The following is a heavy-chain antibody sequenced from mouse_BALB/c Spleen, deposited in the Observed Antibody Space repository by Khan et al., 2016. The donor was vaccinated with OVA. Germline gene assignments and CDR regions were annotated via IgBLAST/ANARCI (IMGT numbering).Heavy chain of an antibody. CDR2: IFPNSGGS. D-gene: IGHD1-1*01. J-gene: IGHJ3*01. V-gene: IGHV1S29*02. Sequence: VQLQQSGPELVKPGASMKISCKASGYTFTDYNMDWVTQSHGKSLEWVGYIFPNSGGSGYNQKFKTKATLTVDSSSSTAYMELRSLTSEDSAVYYCARSGYGSLAYWGQGTLVTVSA. CDR3: ARSGYGSLAY. CDR1: GYTFTDYN.